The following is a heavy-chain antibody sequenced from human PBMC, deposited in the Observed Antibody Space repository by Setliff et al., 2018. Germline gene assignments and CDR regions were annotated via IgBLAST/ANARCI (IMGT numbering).Heavy chain of an antibody. CDR2: MYYGGGGST. Sequence: NPSETLSLTCTVSGASVSGNSYYWGWIRQPPGKGLEWIGSMYYGGGGSTYYNASLKSRVTISVDTSKNQFSLKLNSVTAADTAVYFCAGGSGYVWGNGGIWGQGALVTVSS. CDR3: AGGSGYVWGNGGI. V-gene: IGHV4-39*07. CDR1: GASVSGNSYY. J-gene: IGHJ4*02. D-gene: IGHD3-16*01.